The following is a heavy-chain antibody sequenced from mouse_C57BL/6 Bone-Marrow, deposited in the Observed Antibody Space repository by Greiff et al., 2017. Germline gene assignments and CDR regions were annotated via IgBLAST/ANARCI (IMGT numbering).Heavy chain of an antibody. J-gene: IGHJ1*03. Sequence: QVQLQQPGAELVKPGASVKLSCKASGYTFTSYWMHWVKQRPGQGLEWIGMIHPNSGSTNYNEKFKSKATLTVDKSSSTAYMQLSSLTSEDSAVYYCARHDGSSYWYSDVWGTGTTVTVSS. V-gene: IGHV1-64*01. CDR1: GYTFTSYW. D-gene: IGHD1-1*01. CDR2: IHPNSGST. CDR3: ARHDGSSYWYSDV.